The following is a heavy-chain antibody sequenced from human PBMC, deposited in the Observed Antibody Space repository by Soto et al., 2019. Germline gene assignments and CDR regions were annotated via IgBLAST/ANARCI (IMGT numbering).Heavy chain of an antibody. CDR2: MNPNRGNT. J-gene: IGHJ3*02. V-gene: IGHV1-8*01. CDR1: GYTFTSYD. CDR3: ARSRYYYDSSGYHDAFDI. Sequence: ASVKVSCKASGYTFTSYDINWVRQATGQGLEWMGWMNPNRGNTGYAQKFQGRVTMTRNTSISTAYMELSSLRSEDTAVYYCARSRYYYDSSGYHDAFDIWGQGTMVTVSS. D-gene: IGHD3-22*01.